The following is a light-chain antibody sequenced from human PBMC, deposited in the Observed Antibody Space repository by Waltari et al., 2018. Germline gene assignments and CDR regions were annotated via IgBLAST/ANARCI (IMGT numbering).Light chain of an antibody. CDR1: QTVSSSY. CDR3: QLFGISPLFT. J-gene: IGKJ3*01. V-gene: IGKV3-20*01. CDR2: GAS. Sequence: EIVLTQSPGTLSSSQGERATLSCSASQTVSSSYLAWYQQKPGPAPRLLIYGASSRATGIPGRFSGSGSGTDFTLTISRLEPEDFAVYYCQLFGISPLFTFGPGTKVDI.